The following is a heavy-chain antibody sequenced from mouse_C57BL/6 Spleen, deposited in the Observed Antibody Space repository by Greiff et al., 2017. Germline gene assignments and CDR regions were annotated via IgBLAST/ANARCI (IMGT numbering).Heavy chain of an antibody. CDR1: GYAFSSYW. J-gene: IGHJ3*01. Sequence: VQLQQSGAELVKPGASVKISCKASGYAFSSYWMNWVKQRPGKGLEWIGQIYPGDGDTNYNGKFKGKATLTADKSASTAYMQRSSLTSEDSAVYFCAREGDYDGSRAPFAYWGQGTLVTVSA. D-gene: IGHD1-1*01. CDR2: IYPGDGDT. CDR3: AREGDYDGSRAPFAY. V-gene: IGHV1-80*01.